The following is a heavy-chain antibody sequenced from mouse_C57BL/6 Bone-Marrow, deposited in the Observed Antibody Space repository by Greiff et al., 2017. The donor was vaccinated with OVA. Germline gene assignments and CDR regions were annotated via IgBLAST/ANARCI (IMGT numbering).Heavy chain of an antibody. D-gene: IGHD1-1*01. Sequence: EVMLVESGGGLVQPGGSLKLSCAASGFTFSDYGMAWVRQAPRKGPEWVAFISNLAYSIYYADTVTGRLTISRENAKNTLYLEMSSLRSEDTAMYYCARGGYGSKTGTIAYWGQGTLVTVSA. CDR2: ISNLAYSI. CDR3: ARGGYGSKTGTIAY. CDR1: GFTFSDYG. V-gene: IGHV5-15*01. J-gene: IGHJ3*01.